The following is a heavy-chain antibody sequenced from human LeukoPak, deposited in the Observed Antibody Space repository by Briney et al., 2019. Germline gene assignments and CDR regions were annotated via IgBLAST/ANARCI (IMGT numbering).Heavy chain of an antibody. CDR3: ARSGSGYFDY. CDR2: IKQDGSEK. CDR1: GITLSVYW. Sequence: GGSLRLSCAASGITLSVYWMSXXXXXXXXXXXXVANIKQDGSEKYYRDSVQGRFTISRDNAKNSLYLQMNSLRAEYTAVYYCARSGSGYFDYWGQGSLVTVSS. J-gene: IGHJ4*02. V-gene: IGHV3-7*04.